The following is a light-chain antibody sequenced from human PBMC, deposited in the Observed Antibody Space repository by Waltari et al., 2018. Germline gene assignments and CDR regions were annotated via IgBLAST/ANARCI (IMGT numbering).Light chain of an antibody. CDR3: QQRANWLT. CDR2: DEA. CDR1: QSVSSY. V-gene: IGKV3-11*01. Sequence: ELVLTQSPATLSLSPGERANLSCRASQSVSSYLVWYQQKPGQAPRLLIYDEANRATGIPARFSGSGSGTDFTLTIGGLEPEDSAVYYCQQRANWLTFGGGTKVEIK. J-gene: IGKJ4*01.